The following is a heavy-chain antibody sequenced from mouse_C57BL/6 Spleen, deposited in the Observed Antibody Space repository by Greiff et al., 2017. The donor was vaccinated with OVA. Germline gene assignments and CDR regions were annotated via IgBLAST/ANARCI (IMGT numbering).Heavy chain of an antibody. Sequence: DVKLQESGPGLVKPSQSLSLTCSVTGYSITSGYYWYWIRQFPENKLEWMGYISYDGSNNYNPYLKNRISRTRDTSKNQFFLKLNSVTTEDTATYYCARSHYYAMDYWGQGTSVTVSS. CDR3: ARSHYYAMDY. CDR2: ISYDGSN. J-gene: IGHJ4*01. V-gene: IGHV3-6*01. CDR1: GYSITSGYY.